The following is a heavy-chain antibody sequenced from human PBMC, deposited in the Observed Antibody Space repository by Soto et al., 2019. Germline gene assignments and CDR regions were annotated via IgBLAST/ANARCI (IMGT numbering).Heavy chain of an antibody. D-gene: IGHD3-3*01. J-gene: IGHJ3*02. Sequence: PSETLSLTCAVSGGSISSGGYSWSWIRQPPGKGLEWIGYIYHSGSTYYNPSLKSRVTISVDRSKNQFSLKLSSVTAADTAVYYCARSQVGTYYDSFDAFDIWGQGTMVTVS. CDR1: GGSISSGGYS. CDR2: IYHSGST. CDR3: ARSQVGTYYDSFDAFDI. V-gene: IGHV4-30-2*01.